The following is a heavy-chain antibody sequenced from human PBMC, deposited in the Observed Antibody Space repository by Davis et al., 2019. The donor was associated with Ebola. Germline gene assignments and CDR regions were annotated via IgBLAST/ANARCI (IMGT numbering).Heavy chain of an antibody. J-gene: IGHJ6*02. D-gene: IGHD3-3*01. CDR3: ARWFGVVIIPYYGMDV. V-gene: IGHV3-48*03. CDR2: ISSSGSTI. CDR1: GFTFSSYE. Sequence: PGGSLRLSCAASGFTFSSYEMNWVRQAPGKGLEWVSYISSSGSTIYYADSVKGRFTISRDNAKNSLYLQMNSLRAEDTAVYYCARWFGVVIIPYYGMDVWGQGTTVTVSS.